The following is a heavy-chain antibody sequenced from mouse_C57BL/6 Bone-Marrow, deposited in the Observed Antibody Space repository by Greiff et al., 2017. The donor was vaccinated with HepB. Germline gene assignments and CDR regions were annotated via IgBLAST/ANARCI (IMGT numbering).Heavy chain of an antibody. J-gene: IGHJ4*01. Sequence: VQLKESGGGLVQPGGSLKLSCAASGFTFSDYYMYWVRQTPEKRLEWVAYISNGGGSTYYPDTVKGRFTISRDNAKNTLYLQMSRLKSEDTAMYYCARERVLRSLYYAMDYWGQGTSVTVSS. CDR3: ARERVLRSLYYAMDY. V-gene: IGHV5-12*01. D-gene: IGHD1-1*01. CDR1: GFTFSDYY. CDR2: ISNGGGST.